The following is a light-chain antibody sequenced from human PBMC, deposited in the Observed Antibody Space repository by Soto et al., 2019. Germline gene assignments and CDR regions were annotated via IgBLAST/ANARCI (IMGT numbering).Light chain of an antibody. CDR1: QGITNF. J-gene: IGKJ3*01. V-gene: IGKV1-27*01. CDR2: AAY. Sequence: DIQMTQSPSSLSASVGDRVTVTCRASQGITNFLAWYQQKPGTAPKRLIYAAYTLHSGVPYRFSGSGYGTEFTLNISSLQPKDAPTYYCQKYSSAPFTFGPETKVEI. CDR3: QKYSSAPFT.